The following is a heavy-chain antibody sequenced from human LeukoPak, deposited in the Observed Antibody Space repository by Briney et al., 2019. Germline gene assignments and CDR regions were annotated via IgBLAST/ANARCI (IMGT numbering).Heavy chain of an antibody. CDR2: ISSSGTTI. CDR3: ARAGGDTAVVFDAFDI. CDR1: GFTFSSYE. Sequence: AGGSLRLSCAASGFTFSSYEMNWVRQAPGKGLEWVSYISSSGTTIYYTDSVKGRFTISRDNAKNSLYLQMNSLRGDDTAVYYCARAGGDTAVVFDAFDIWGQGTMVTVST. D-gene: IGHD5-18*01. J-gene: IGHJ3*02. V-gene: IGHV3-48*03.